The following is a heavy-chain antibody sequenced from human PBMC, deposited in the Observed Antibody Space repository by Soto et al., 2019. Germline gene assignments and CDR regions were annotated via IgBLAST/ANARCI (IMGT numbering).Heavy chain of an antibody. J-gene: IGHJ5*02. CDR3: ARGPEGVFTMVRGVIINGGPWFDP. Sequence: SETLSLTCTVSGGSISSGGYYWSWIRQHPGKGLEWIGYIYYSGSTYYNPSLKSRVTISVDTSKNQFSLKLSSVTAADTAVYYCARGPEGVFTMVRGVIINGGPWFDPWGQGTLVTVSS. CDR2: IYYSGST. CDR1: GGSISSGGYY. V-gene: IGHV4-31*03. D-gene: IGHD3-10*01.